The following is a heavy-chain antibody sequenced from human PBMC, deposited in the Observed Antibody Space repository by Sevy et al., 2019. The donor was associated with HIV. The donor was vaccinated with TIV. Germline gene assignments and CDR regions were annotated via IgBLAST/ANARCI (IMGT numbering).Heavy chain of an antibody. CDR1: GDSFSGYT. CDR3: ARASSCGGDCYYLQY. CDR2: IIPISGPAGPT. Sequence: SVKVSCKSSGDSFSGYTIIWVRQAPGQGLEWMGGIIPISGPAGPTNSAQNFQDRATITADISTHTAYMELSSLRSEDTALYFCARASSCGGDCYYLQYWGQGTLVTVSS. D-gene: IGHD2-21*02. J-gene: IGHJ1*01. V-gene: IGHV1-69*06.